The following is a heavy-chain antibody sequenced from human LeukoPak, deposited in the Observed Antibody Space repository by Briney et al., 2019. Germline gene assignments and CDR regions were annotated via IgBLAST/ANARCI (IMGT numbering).Heavy chain of an antibody. J-gene: IGHJ4*02. D-gene: IGHD6-13*01. CDR1: GFTFNTYS. Sequence: GGSLRLSCAASGFTFNTYSMNWVRQAPGKGREWVSSISDNSNYIYYSDSVEGRFTISRDNAKNSLYLQMNSLRVEDMAVYYCAKDRGAAAGYWGQGTLVTVSS. CDR2: ISDNSNYI. CDR3: AKDRGAAAGY. V-gene: IGHV3-21*01.